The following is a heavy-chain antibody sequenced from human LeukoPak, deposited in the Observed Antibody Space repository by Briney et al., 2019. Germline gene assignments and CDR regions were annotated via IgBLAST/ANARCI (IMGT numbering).Heavy chain of an antibody. CDR2: ISGSGGST. V-gene: IGHV3-23*01. Sequence: GGSLRLSCAASGFTFSSYAMSWVRQAPGKGLEWVSAISGSGGSTYYADSVKGRFTISRDNSKNTLYLQMNSLRAEDTVVYYCAKAQHRLVVPATFDYWGQGTLVTVSS. D-gene: IGHD2-8*02. CDR1: GFTFSSYA. J-gene: IGHJ4*02. CDR3: AKAQHRLVVPATFDY.